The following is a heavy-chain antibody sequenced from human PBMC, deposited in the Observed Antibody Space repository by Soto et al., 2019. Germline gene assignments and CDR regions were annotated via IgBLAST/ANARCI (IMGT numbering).Heavy chain of an antibody. CDR1: GYTFTSYG. D-gene: IGHD3-9*01. J-gene: IGHJ4*02. CDR3: ARVHVGLPYFDRHSDY. Sequence: ASVKVSCKASGYTFTSYGISWLRQAPGQGLEWMGWISAYNGNTNYAQKLQGRVTMTTDTSTSTAYMELRSLRSDDTAVYYCARVHVGLPYFDRHSDYWGQGTLVTVSS. CDR2: ISAYNGNT. V-gene: IGHV1-18*01.